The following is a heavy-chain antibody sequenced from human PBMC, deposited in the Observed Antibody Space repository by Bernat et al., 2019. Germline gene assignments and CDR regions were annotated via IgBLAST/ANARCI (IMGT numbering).Heavy chain of an antibody. D-gene: IGHD4-17*01. J-gene: IGHJ6*02. V-gene: IGHV3-33*01. CDR3: ARVSLYGAPASAMGV. CDR1: KFTFSSYG. Sequence: QVQLVESGGGVVQPERSLTLSCEASKFTFSSYGMHWVRQAPGKGLEWVAVIWHDGSNENYADSVKGRFTISRDNSKNTLYLQMNNLRAEDTAVYYCARVSLYGAPASAMGVWGQGTTVTVSS. CDR2: IWHDGSNE.